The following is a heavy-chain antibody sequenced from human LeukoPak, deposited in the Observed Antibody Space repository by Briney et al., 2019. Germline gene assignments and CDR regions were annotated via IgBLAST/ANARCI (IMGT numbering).Heavy chain of an antibody. V-gene: IGHV1-8*01. D-gene: IGHD5-12*01. J-gene: IGHJ6*02. CDR3: AREVVVATIMDYYYGMAV. CDR2: MNPNSGNT. Sequence: ASVKVSCKASGYTFTSYDINWVRQATGQGLEWMGWMNPNSGNTGYAQKFQGRVTMTRNTSISTAYMELSSLRSEDTAVYYCAREVVVATIMDYYYGMAVWGQGTTVTVSS. CDR1: GYTFTSYD.